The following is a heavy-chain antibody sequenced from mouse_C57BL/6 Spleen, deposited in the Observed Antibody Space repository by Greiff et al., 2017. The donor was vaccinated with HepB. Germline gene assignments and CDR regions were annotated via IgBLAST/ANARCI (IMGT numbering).Heavy chain of an antibody. CDR1: GYTFTSYG. J-gene: IGHJ1*03. CDR3: ARSPMVTEGWYFDV. D-gene: IGHD2-2*01. Sequence: VQLQESGAELARPGASVKLSCKASGYTFTSYGISWVKQRTGQGLEWIGEIYPRSGNTYYNEKFKGKATLTADKSSSTAYMELRSLTSEDSAVYFCARSPMVTEGWYFDVWGTGTTVTVSS. V-gene: IGHV1-81*01. CDR2: IYPRSGNT.